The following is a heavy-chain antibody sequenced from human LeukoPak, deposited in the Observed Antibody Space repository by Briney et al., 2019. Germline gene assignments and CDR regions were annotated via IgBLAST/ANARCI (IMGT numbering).Heavy chain of an antibody. J-gene: IGHJ4*02. V-gene: IGHV1-8*03. CDR1: GYTFTNYH. Sequence: ASVTVSCKASGYTFTNYHINWVRQATGQGLEWMGWVNPNNGDSGYAQKFQGRVTITRDTSISTSYMELRSLRSDDTAVYSCARTTSFTASGYDYWGQGTLVTVSS. D-gene: IGHD6-25*01. CDR2: VNPNNGDS. CDR3: ARTTSFTASGYDY.